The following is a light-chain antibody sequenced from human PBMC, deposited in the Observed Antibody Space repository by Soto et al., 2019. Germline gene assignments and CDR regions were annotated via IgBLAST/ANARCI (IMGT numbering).Light chain of an antibody. CDR3: QEYTTYSRT. V-gene: IGKV1-5*01. Sequence: DIQMTQSPSTLSASVGDRVTITCRASQSISGWLAWYQQKPGRVPKVLIYDVSTLASGVPLRFSGGGSGTEFTLTITSLQPDDFATYYCQEYTTYSRTFGQGTKVEVK. CDR2: DVS. J-gene: IGKJ1*01. CDR1: QSISGW.